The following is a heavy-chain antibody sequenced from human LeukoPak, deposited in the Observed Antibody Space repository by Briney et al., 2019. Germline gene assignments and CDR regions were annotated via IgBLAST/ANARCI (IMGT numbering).Heavy chain of an antibody. Sequence: ASVKVSCKASGYTFTGYYMHWVRQAPGQGLEWMGWINPNSGGTNYAQKFQGRVTMTRDSSRSTVYMELSSLKSEDTAVYYCARGWTWGDSWGQGSPVTVSS. D-gene: IGHD3-16*01. CDR3: ARGWTWGDS. J-gene: IGHJ1*01. V-gene: IGHV1-2*02. CDR1: GYTFTGYY. CDR2: INPNSGGT.